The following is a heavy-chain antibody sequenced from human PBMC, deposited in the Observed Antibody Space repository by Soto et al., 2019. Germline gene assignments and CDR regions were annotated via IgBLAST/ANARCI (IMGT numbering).Heavy chain of an antibody. V-gene: IGHV3-23*01. D-gene: IGHD3-9*01. CDR2: ISGSGGST. CDR1: GFTFSSYA. Sequence: PGGSLRLSCAASGFTFSSYAMSWVRQAPGKGLEWVSAISGSGGSTYYADSVKGRFTISRDNSKNTLYLQMNSLRAEDTAVYYCAKDVSSVLRYFDWFDIFQHWGQGTLVTVSS. CDR3: AKDVSSVLRYFDWFDIFQH. J-gene: IGHJ1*01.